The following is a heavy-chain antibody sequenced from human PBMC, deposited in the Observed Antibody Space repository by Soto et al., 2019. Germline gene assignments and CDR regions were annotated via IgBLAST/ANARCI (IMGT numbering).Heavy chain of an antibody. Sequence: PSETLSLTCSVSGGSISSYYWSWIRQPPGKGLEWIGYISNGDITNYNPSLKSRVTISVDTSKNQFSLKLTSVTAADTAVYYCASTCLKYEECGSASHSFDYWGQGALVTVSS. J-gene: IGHJ4*02. V-gene: IGHV4-4*09. CDR2: ISNGDIT. CDR3: ASTCLKYEECGSASHSFDY. CDR1: GGSISSYY. D-gene: IGHD6-25*01.